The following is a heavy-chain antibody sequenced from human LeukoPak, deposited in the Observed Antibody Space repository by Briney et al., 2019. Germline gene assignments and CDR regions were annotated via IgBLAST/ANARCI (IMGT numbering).Heavy chain of an antibody. CDR1: GFTFSDYY. V-gene: IGHV3-11*01. CDR2: ISGSGTTM. CDR3: WRDFGLTGTKRSFDI. D-gene: IGHD1-7*01. J-gene: IGHJ3*02. Sequence: PGGSLRLSCAASGFTFSDYYMGWIRQAPGKGLEWLSYISGSGTTMYYADSVKGRFTISRDNPKNSLDLQMNGLRAEDTAVYYCWRDFGLTGTKRSFDIWGQGTMVTVSS.